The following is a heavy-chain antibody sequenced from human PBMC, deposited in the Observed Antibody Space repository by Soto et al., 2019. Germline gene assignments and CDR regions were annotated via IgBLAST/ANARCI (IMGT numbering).Heavy chain of an antibody. J-gene: IGHJ6*02. Sequence: PSETLSLTCTVSGDSISSYYWSWIRQPPGKGLEWIGYIYYSGSTNYNPSLKSRVTISVDTSKNQFSLKLSSVTAADTAVYYCARGRAHYDILTGQYYYYYGMDVWGQGTTVTVSS. V-gene: IGHV4-59*01. CDR3: ARGRAHYDILTGQYYYYYGMDV. CDR1: GDSISSYY. CDR2: IYYSGST. D-gene: IGHD3-9*01.